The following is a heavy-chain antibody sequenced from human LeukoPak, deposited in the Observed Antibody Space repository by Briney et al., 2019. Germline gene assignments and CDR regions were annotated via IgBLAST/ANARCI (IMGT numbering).Heavy chain of an antibody. V-gene: IGHV4-59*08. J-gene: IGHJ5*02. CDR1: GASVRNYY. CDR3: ARRYSSSWYVGFFDP. Sequence: SETLSLTCTVSGASVRNYYWSWIRQSPGKGLEWIGYIYYSGSTNYNPSLESRVAMSVDTSKNQFSLRLSSVTAADTAIYYCARRYSSSWYVGFFDPWGQGTLVTVSS. D-gene: IGHD6-13*01. CDR2: IYYSGST.